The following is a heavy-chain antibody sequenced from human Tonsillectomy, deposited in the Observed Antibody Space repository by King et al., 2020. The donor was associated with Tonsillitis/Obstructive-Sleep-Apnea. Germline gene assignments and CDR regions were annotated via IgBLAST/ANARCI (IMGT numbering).Heavy chain of an antibody. CDR3: ARDMDV. Sequence: VQLVQSGAEVKKPGASVKVSCKASGYTFTGYYMHWVRQAPGQGLEWMGWINPNSGGTKYAQKFQGRVTMTRDTSIRTVYMELRRLGSDDTAVYYCARDMDVWGQGTTVTVSS. V-gene: IGHV1-2*02. CDR1: GYTFTGYY. J-gene: IGHJ6*02. CDR2: INPNSGGT.